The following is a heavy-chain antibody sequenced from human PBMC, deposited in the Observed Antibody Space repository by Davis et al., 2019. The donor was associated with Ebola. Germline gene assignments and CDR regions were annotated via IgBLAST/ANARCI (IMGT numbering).Heavy chain of an antibody. J-gene: IGHJ4*02. CDR1: GFTFSNYV. D-gene: IGHD1-14*01. Sequence: GESLKISCAASGFTFSNYVMSWVRQAPGKGLECISSMSGSASGTSYADSVKGRFTIARDNSRNTLYLQMDSLRAEDTAVYYCARPARGGWGQGTLVTVSS. CDR3: ARPARGG. CDR2: MSGSASGT. V-gene: IGHV3-23*01.